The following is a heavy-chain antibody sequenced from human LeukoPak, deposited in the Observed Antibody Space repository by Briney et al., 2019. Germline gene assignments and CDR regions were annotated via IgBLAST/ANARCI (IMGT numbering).Heavy chain of an antibody. CDR2: IKKDGSER. Sequence: GGSLRLSCVASGFTFSSYWMSWVRRAPGKGLEWVADIKKDGSERYYVDSVKGRFTISRDNAKNSVSLQMDSLRAEDTALYYCTWSAEAGWGQGTLVTVSS. J-gene: IGHJ4*02. CDR1: GFTFSSYW. CDR3: TWSAEAG. V-gene: IGHV3-7*01. D-gene: IGHD3-3*01.